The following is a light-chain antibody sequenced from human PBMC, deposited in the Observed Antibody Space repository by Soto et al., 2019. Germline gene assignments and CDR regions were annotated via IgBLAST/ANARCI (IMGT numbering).Light chain of an antibody. J-gene: IGKJ1*01. CDR3: QQYGSSPWT. CDR1: QSVSSSY. CDR2: GAS. Sequence: ELVLTQSPGTLSLSPGERAPLSCRASQSVSSSYLAWYQQKPGQAPRLLIYGASSRATGTPDRFSGSGSGTDGTITISRLEPEDGAVYDCQQYGSSPWTFGQGTKVDI. V-gene: IGKV3-20*01.